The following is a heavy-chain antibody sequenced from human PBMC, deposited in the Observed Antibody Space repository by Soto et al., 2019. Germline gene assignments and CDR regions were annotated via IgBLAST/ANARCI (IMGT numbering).Heavy chain of an antibody. V-gene: IGHV1-2*04. Sequence: ASVKVSCKASGYTFTGYYIHWVRQAPGQGLEWMGWINPNSGGTNYAQKFQGWVTMTRDTSISTAYMELSRLRSDDTAVYYCARGGSGSYFDAFDIWGQGTMVTVSS. J-gene: IGHJ3*02. CDR2: INPNSGGT. CDR3: ARGGSGSYFDAFDI. CDR1: GYTFTGYY. D-gene: IGHD3-10*01.